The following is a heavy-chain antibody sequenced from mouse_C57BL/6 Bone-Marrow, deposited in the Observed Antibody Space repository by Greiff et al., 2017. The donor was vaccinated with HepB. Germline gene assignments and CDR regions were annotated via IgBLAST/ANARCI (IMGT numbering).Heavy chain of an antibody. J-gene: IGHJ4*01. CDR1: GFSLTSYG. CDR3: ARNYGYHFYYAMDY. CDR2: IWSGGST. Sequence: VQLVESGPGLVQPSQSLSITCTVSGFSLTSYGVHWVRQSPGKGLEWLGVIWSGGSTDYNAAFISRLSISKDNSKSQVFFKMNSLQADDTAIYYCARNYGYHFYYAMDYWGQGTSVTVSS. V-gene: IGHV2-2*01. D-gene: IGHD2-2*01.